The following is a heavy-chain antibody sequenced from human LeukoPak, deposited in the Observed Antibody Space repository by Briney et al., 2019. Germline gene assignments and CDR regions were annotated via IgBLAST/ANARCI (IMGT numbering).Heavy chain of an antibody. Sequence: ASVKVSCKASGYTFTCYYMHWVRQAPGQGLEWMGWINPNSGGTNYAQKFQGRVTMTRDTSISTDYMELSRLRSDDTGVYYCARGRSSYGGNSGDLDYWGQGTLVTVSS. V-gene: IGHV1-2*02. CDR2: INPNSGGT. CDR1: GYTFTCYY. J-gene: IGHJ4*02. CDR3: ARGRSSYGGNSGDLDY. D-gene: IGHD4-17*01.